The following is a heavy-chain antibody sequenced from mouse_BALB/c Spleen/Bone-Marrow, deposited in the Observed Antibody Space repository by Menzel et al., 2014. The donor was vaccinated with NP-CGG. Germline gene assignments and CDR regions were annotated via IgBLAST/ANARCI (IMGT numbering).Heavy chain of an antibody. Sequence: VQLQQSGAELVRPGVSVKISCKGSGYTFTDYAMHWVKQSHAKSLEWIGVISTYYGDASYNQKFKGKATMTVDKSSSTAYMELARLTSEDSAIYYCAREVRYDYAMDYWGQGTSVTVSS. J-gene: IGHJ4*01. CDR2: ISTYYGDA. D-gene: IGHD2-14*01. CDR1: GYTFTDYA. CDR3: AREVRYDYAMDY. V-gene: IGHV1S137*01.